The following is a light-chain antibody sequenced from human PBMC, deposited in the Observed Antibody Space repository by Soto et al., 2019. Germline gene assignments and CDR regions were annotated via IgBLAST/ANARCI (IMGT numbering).Light chain of an antibody. Sequence: QSALTQPASVSVSPGQSITISCTGTSSDVGGYNYVSWYQQHPGKAPKLMIYDVSNRPSGVSNRFSGSKSGNTASLTISGLQAEDEADYYCSSYTSSRNYVFGTGTKVTVL. CDR3: SSYTSSRNYV. CDR2: DVS. CDR1: SSDVGGYNY. V-gene: IGLV2-14*01. J-gene: IGLJ1*01.